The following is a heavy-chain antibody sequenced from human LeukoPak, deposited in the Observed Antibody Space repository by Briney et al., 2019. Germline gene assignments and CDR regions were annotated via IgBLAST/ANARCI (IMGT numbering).Heavy chain of an antibody. CDR1: GFTFSTSW. CDR3: ARVRSSSWYDY. CDR2: ISSDGSTT. D-gene: IGHD6-13*01. Sequence: GGSLRLSCATSGFTFSTSWMHWVRQAPGKGLVWVSLISSDGSTTTCADSVKGRFTISRDNAKNTLYLQMNSLRVEDTAVYYCARVRSSSWYDYWGQGALVTVSS. J-gene: IGHJ4*02. V-gene: IGHV3-74*01.